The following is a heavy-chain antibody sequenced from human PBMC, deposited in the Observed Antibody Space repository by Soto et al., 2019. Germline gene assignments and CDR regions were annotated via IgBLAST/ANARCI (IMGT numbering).Heavy chain of an antibody. D-gene: IGHD3-3*01. V-gene: IGHV4-30-2*01. J-gene: IGHJ4*02. CDR3: ARMGYDFWSGPLPTYYFDY. CDR1: GGSISSGGYS. Sequence: QLQLQESGSGLVKPSQTLSLTCAVSGGSISSGGYSWSWIRQPPGKGLEWIGYIYHSGSTYYNPSLKSRVTISVDRSKNQFSLKLSSVTAADTAVYYCARMGYDFWSGPLPTYYFDYWGQGTLVTVSS. CDR2: IYHSGST.